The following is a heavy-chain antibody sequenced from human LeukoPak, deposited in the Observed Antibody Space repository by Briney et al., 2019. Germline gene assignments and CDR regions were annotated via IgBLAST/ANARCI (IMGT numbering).Heavy chain of an antibody. CDR1: GFTFSTYS. J-gene: IGHJ4*02. V-gene: IGHV3-48*04. CDR3: SRRGTLDY. Sequence: PGGSLRLSCAASGFTFSTYSMNWVRQAPGKGLEWVSYISSSSTNIYYADSVKGRFTISRDNAKNSLYLQMNSLRAEDTAVYFCSRRGTLDYWGQGTRVTVSS. CDR2: ISSSSTNI.